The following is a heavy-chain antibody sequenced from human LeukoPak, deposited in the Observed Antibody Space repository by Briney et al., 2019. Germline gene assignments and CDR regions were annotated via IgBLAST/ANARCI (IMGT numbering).Heavy chain of an antibody. CDR2: IYYTGST. CDR3: AREKYGDYVPNTLDV. J-gene: IGHJ3*01. V-gene: IGHV4-61*01. D-gene: IGHD4-17*01. CDR1: GGSISSGSYY. Sequence: ASQTLSLTCTVSGGSISSGSYYWSWIRQPPGKGLEWIGYIYYTGSTNYNPSLKSRVAISVDTSNNQFTLKLSSLTAADTAVYYCAREKYGDYVPNTLDVWGQGAMVTVSS.